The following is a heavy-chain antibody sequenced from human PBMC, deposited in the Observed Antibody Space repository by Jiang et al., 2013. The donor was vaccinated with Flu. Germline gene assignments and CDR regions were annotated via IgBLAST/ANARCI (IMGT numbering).Heavy chain of an antibody. J-gene: IGHJ4*02. CDR1: GGSFSDYY. CDR3: ARGRARAAPPLSS. CDR2: INQSGVT. V-gene: IGHV4-34*01. Sequence: LLKPSETLSLTCAVYGGSFSDYYRTWIRQPPGKGLEWIGEINQSGVTNYNPSLKSRVTISLDTSKNQFSLRVRSVTAADTAVYFCARGRARAAPPLSSWGQGTLVTVSS. D-gene: IGHD6-6*01.